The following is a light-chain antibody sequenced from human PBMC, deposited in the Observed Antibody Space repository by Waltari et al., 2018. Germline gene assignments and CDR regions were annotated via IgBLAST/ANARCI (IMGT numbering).Light chain of an antibody. J-gene: IGLJ2*01. CDR2: EVS. V-gene: IGLV2-18*02. CDR1: SSDVGSYNR. CDR3: SSYTSSSTPV. Sequence: QSALTQPPSVSGSPGQSVTISCTGTSSDVGSYNRVSWYQQPPRTAPKLMIYEVSNRPSGVLDRFSGSNPGNTAFLTISGLQAEDEAVYYCSSYTSSSTPVFGGGTKLTVL.